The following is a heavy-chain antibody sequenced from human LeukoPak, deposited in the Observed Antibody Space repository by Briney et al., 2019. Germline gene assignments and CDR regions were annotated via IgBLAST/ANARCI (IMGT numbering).Heavy chain of an antibody. V-gene: IGHV3-7*01. J-gene: IGHJ4*02. Sequence: GGSLRLSCASSVFTFSSYWMTWVRQAPGRGLEGVANIKHNGDELNYVDSVEDRFTISRDNAKNSLYLHMTSLRAEDTAVYYCARELRTFDSWGQGTLVTVSS. CDR1: VFTFSSYW. D-gene: IGHD3-16*01. CDR2: IKHNGDEL. CDR3: ARELRTFDS.